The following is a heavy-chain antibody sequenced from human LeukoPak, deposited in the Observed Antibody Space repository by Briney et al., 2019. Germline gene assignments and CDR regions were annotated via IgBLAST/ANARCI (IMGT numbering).Heavy chain of an antibody. J-gene: IGHJ5*02. V-gene: IGHV3-73*01. Sequence: GGSLRLSCAASGFTFSGSAMHWVRQASGKGLEWVGRTRSKANSYATAYAASVKGRFTISRDDSKNTAYLQMNSLKTEDTAVYYCTRPMTTVTTGWFDPWGQGTLVTVSS. D-gene: IGHD4-17*01. CDR3: TRPMTTVTTGWFDP. CDR2: TRSKANSYAT. CDR1: GFTFSGSA.